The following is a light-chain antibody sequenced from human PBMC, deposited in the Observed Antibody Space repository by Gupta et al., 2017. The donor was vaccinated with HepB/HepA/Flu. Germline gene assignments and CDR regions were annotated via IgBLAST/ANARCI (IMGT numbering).Light chain of an antibody. V-gene: IGKV3-20*01. J-gene: IGKJ2*04. CDR1: QSVTSNY. Sequence: DNVLTQSPGTLSKSSGERVTLSCRASQSVTSNYLAWYQQKPCQAPRLLIYGASSRATGIPDRFSGSGSGTDFTLTITRLEPEDFGVYYCQQYGSSPSSFGQGTKLEIK. CDR3: QQYGSSPSS. CDR2: GAS.